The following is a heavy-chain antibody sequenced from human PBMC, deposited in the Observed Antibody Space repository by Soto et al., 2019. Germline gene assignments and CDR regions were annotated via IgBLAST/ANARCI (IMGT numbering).Heavy chain of an antibody. CDR2: ISSSGSTK. Sequence: GGSLRLSCIASGFTFSDYYMNWMRQAPGKGLEWISYISSSGSTKYYVDTVKGRFTISRDNAKNSLYLQMNSLRGEDTAVYYCARDPGTAMAYYYYYGMDVWGQGTTVTRLL. D-gene: IGHD5-18*01. V-gene: IGHV3-11*01. J-gene: IGHJ6*02. CDR3: ARDPGTAMAYYYYYGMDV. CDR1: GFTFSDYY.